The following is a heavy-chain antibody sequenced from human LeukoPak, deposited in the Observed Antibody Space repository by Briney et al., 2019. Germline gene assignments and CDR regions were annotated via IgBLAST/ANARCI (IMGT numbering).Heavy chain of an antibody. J-gene: IGHJ4*02. V-gene: IGHV4-59*01. CDR1: GGSISSYY. CDR3: ARVGAIPFDY. CDR2: IYYSGST. Sequence: SETLSLTCTVSGGSISSYYWSWIRQPPGKGLEWIGYIYYSGSTNYNPSLKSRVTISVDTSKNQFSLKLSSVTTADTAVYYCARVGAIPFDYWGQGTLVTVSS. D-gene: IGHD1-26*01.